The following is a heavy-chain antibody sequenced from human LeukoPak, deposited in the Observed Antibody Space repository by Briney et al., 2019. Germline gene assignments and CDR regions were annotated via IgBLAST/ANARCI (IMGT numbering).Heavy chain of an antibody. J-gene: IGHJ6*03. CDR2: IIPIFGTA. D-gene: IGHD3-22*01. CDR3: ARGGDYYDSRPYYYMDV. CDR1: GGTFSSYA. V-gene: IGHV1-69*05. Sequence: SVKVSCKASGGTFSSYAISWVRRAPGQGLEWMGGIIPIFGTANYAQKFQGRVTITTDESTSTAYMELSSLRSEDTAVYYCARGGDYYDSRPYYYMDVWGKGTTVTVSS.